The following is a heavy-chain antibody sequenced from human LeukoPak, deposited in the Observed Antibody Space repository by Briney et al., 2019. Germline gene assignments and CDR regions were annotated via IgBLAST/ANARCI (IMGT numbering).Heavy chain of an antibody. CDR1: GFTFSDYW. CDR3: VRAPATVKFDP. V-gene: IGHV3-74*01. J-gene: IGHJ5*02. D-gene: IGHD3-16*02. CDR2: INSDGTTT. Sequence: GGSLRLSCAASGFTFSDYWMHWVRQSPGKGLMWVSRINSDGTTTRYADSVKSRFTISRDNAKNTLYLQINSLRAEDTAVYYCVRAPATVKFDPWGQGTLVTVSS.